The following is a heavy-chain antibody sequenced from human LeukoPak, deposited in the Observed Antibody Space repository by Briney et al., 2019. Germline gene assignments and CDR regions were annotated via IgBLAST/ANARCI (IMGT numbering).Heavy chain of an antibody. J-gene: IGHJ4*02. CDR2: IWYDGSNK. V-gene: IGHV3-33*06. CDR3: AKEGDSSSFDY. Sequence: GGFLRLSCAASGFTFSSYGMHWVRQAPGKGLEWVAVIWYDGSNKYYADSVRGRFTISRDNSKNTLYLQMNSLRAEDAAVYYCAKEGDSSSFDYWGQGTLVTVSS. D-gene: IGHD6-13*01. CDR1: GFTFSSYG.